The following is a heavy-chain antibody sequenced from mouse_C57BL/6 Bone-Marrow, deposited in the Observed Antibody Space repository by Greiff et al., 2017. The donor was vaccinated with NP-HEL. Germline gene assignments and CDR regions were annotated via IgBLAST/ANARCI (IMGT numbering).Heavy chain of an antibody. CDR2: IDPEDGGT. V-gene: IGHV14-2*01. J-gene: IGHJ4*01. Sequence: EVQLQQSGAELVKPGASVKLSCTASGFNIKDYYMHWVKQRTEQGLEWIGRIDPEDGGTKSAPKFQGKATITAAKSSNTAYPPLSSLTSEDTAVYYCAFYGDYAMDYWGQGTSVTVAS. D-gene: IGHD1-1*02. CDR3: AFYGDYAMDY. CDR1: GFNIKDYY.